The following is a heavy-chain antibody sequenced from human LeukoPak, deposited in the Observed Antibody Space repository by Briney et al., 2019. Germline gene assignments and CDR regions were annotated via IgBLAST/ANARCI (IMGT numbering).Heavy chain of an antibody. J-gene: IGHJ5*02. CDR1: VFSFSNYG. CDR2: ISYDGRRK. V-gene: IGHV3-30*18. D-gene: IGHD4-17*01. Sequence: PGGSLRLSCAASVFSFSNYGMHRVRQAPGKGLEWVAVISYDGRRKHYADSVKGGFTISRDNCKNTLDLQMNSLRAEDTAVYYCAKEDGDGDYPNWFDPWGQGTLVTVSS. CDR3: AKEDGDGDYPNWFDP.